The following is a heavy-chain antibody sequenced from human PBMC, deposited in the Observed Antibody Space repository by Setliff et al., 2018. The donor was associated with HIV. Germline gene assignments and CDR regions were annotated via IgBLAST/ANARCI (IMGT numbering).Heavy chain of an antibody. CDR2: IKQDGSQT. J-gene: IGHJ3*02. Sequence: GGSLRLSCVASGFTFNTYWMAWIRQAPGKGLEWVASIKQDGSQTNYVDSVRGRFTISRENTENSLYLQMSSLRVEDTATYYCARIMLVLPQSQDEASDIWGQGTMVTVSS. CDR1: GFTFNTYW. V-gene: IGHV3-7*01. CDR3: ARIMLVLPQSQDEASDI. D-gene: IGHD6-13*01.